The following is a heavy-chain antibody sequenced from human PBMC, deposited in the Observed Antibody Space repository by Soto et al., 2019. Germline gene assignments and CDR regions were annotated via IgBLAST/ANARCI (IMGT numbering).Heavy chain of an antibody. J-gene: IGHJ4*02. Sequence: GGSLRLSCAASGFPFSSYAMSWVRQAPGKGLEWVPVIYSGGSTYYADSVKGRFTISRDNYKNTQNHKMSNLKTNDTAVYYCVKGEYYYDSSGYYPFDYWGQGT. V-gene: IGHV3-66*01. CDR1: GFPFSSYA. D-gene: IGHD3-22*01. CDR3: VKGEYYYDSSGYYPFDY. CDR2: IYSGGST.